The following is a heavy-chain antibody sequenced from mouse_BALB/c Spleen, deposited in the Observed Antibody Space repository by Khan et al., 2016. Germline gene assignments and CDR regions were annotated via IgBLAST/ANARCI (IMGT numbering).Heavy chain of an antibody. CDR1: GFDFSRYW. J-gene: IGHJ3*01. CDR3: ARAGYYGYLAY. D-gene: IGHD1-1*01. CDR2: INPDSRTI. Sequence: EVKLLESGGGLVQPGGSLKLSCAASGFDFSRYWMSWVRQAPGKGLEWIGEINPDSRTINCAPSLKDKFIISRDNAKNTLYLQMSKVRSEDTALYYGARAGYYGYLAYWGQGTLVTVSA. V-gene: IGHV4-1*02.